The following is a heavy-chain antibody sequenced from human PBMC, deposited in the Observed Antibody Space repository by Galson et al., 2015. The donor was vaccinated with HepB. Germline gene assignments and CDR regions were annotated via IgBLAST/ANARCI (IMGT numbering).Heavy chain of an antibody. CDR1: GFTFSSYA. J-gene: IGHJ6*02. CDR3: AKEGESYPPPYYYYYYGMDV. V-gene: IGHV3-23*01. CDR2: ISGSGGST. D-gene: IGHD3-10*01. Sequence: SLRLSCAASGFTFSSYAMSWVRQAPGKGLEWVSAISGSGGSTYYADSVKGRFTISRDNSENTLYLQMNSLRAEDTAVYYCAKEGESYPPPYYYYYYGMDVWGQGTTVTVSS.